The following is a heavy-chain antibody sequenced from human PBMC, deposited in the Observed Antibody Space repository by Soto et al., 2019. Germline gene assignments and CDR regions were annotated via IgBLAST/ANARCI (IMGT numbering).Heavy chain of an antibody. V-gene: IGHV3-23*01. Sequence: SLRLSCAASGFTFSSYAMKWVRQAPGKGLEWVSLIGESGTPTYYADSVKGRFTISRXXSGNTLFLEMYSLRAEDTAVYYCARYIPGVRYYGMDVWGQGTTVTVSS. CDR1: GFTFSSYA. D-gene: IGHD2-2*01. J-gene: IGHJ6*02. CDR2: IGESGTPT. CDR3: ARYIPGVRYYGMDV.